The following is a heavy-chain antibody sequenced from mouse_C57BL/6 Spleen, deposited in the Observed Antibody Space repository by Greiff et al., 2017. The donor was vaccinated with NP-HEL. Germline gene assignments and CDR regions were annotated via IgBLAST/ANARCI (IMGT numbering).Heavy chain of an antibody. J-gene: IGHJ1*03. V-gene: IGHV7-1*01. D-gene: IGHD1-1*01. CDR2: SRNKANDYTT. CDR1: GFTFSDFY. CDR3: ARDANHYYGSSYWYFDV. Sequence: EVMLVESGGGLVQSGRSLRLSCATSGFTFSDFYMEWVRQAPGKGLEWIAASRNKANDYTTEYSASVKGRFIVSRDTSQSILYLQMNALRAEDTAIYYCARDANHYYGSSYWYFDVWGTGTTVTVSS.